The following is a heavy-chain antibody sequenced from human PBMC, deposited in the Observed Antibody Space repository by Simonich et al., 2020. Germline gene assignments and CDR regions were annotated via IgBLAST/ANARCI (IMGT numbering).Heavy chain of an antibody. Sequence: EVQLVESGGGLVQPGRSLRLSCAASGLTFDDYAMHWVRQDTGKGLGGVSGISWNSGSIGYADSVKGRFTISRDNAKNSLYLQMNSLRAEDTALYYCAKDIAAAGAEYFQHWGQGTLVTVSS. CDR1: GLTFDDYA. CDR3: AKDIAAAGAEYFQH. J-gene: IGHJ1*01. D-gene: IGHD6-13*01. CDR2: ISWNSGSI. V-gene: IGHV3-9*01.